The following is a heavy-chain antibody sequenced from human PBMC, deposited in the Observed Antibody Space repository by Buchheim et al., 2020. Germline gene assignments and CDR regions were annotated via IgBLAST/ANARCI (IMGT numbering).Heavy chain of an antibody. CDR1: GFTFSSYW. D-gene: IGHD3-3*01. CDR3: ARLSDDITLFGLDV. V-gene: IGHV3-7*03. Sequence: EVQLVESGGGLVQPGGSLRLSCAASGFTFSSYWMSWVRQAPGKGLEWVANIERHEREKYYGDHVKGGFTVSRDNAKNSLYVQMNSLRAEDTAVYYCARLSDDITLFGLDVWGQGTT. J-gene: IGHJ6*02. CDR2: IERHEREK.